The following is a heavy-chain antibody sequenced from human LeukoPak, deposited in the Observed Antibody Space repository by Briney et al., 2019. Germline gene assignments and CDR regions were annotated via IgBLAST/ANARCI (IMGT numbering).Heavy chain of an antibody. CDR1: GFTFSSYA. J-gene: IGHJ4*02. CDR3: AKDRWFGELPNSNFDY. Sequence: PGQSRRLSCAASGFTFSSYAMSWVRQAPGKGLEWVSAISGSGGSTYYADSVKGRFTISRDNSKNTLYLQMNSLRAEDTAVYYCAKDRWFGELPNSNFDYWGQGTLVTVSS. V-gene: IGHV3-23*01. CDR2: ISGSGGST. D-gene: IGHD3-10*01.